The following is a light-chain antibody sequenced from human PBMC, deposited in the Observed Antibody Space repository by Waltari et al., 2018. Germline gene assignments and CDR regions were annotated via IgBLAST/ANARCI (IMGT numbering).Light chain of an antibody. V-gene: IGLV3-19*01. CDR3: ASRDSSGNHAV. Sequence: SSELTQDPAVSVALGQAVRITCQGDSLRTYYASWYQQKPGQAPVLVIYGKSNRPSGLPARFSGSSSGNTASFPISGAQSEDEADYYCASRDSSGNHAVFGGGTKLTVL. CDR2: GKS. J-gene: IGLJ2*01. CDR1: SLRTYY.